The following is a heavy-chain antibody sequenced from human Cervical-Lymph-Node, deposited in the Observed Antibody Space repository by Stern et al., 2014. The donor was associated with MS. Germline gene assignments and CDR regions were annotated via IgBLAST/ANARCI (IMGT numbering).Heavy chain of an antibody. CDR1: GYTFGSYY. J-gene: IGHJ4*02. CDR2: MNPYGGST. CDR3: ARGRYLDSPFDF. V-gene: IGHV1-46*01. D-gene: IGHD3/OR15-3a*01. Sequence: VQLVESGAEVKEPGASVKVSCKASGYTFGSYYIHWVRQAPGQGLEWMGIMNPYGGSTTYAQKFQGRVTMTTDTPTSTVHMELSSLRSNDTAVYYCARGRYLDSPFDFWGQGTPVTASS.